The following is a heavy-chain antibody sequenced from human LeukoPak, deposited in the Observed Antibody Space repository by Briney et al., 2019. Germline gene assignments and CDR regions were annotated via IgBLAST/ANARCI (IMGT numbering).Heavy chain of an antibody. CDR3: AKDRRAARGVGAFDI. J-gene: IGHJ3*02. CDR1: GFTSSSYA. V-gene: IGHV3-23*01. CDR2: ISGSGGST. Sequence: PGGSLRLSCAASGFTSSSYAMSWVRQAPGKGLEWVSAISGSGGSTYYADSVKGRFTISRDNSKNTLYLQMNSLRAEDTAVYYCAKDRRAARGVGAFDIWGQGTMVTVSS. D-gene: IGHD6-6*01.